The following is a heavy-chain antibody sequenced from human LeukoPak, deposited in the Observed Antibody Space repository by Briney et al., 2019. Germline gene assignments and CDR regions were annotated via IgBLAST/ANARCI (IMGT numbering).Heavy chain of an antibody. Sequence: PSETLSLTCAVSGYSISSGYYWGWIRPPPGKGREWIGSIYHSGSTYYNPSLKSRVTISVDTSKNQFSLKLSSVTAADTAVYYCARPAAYCSSTSCYHNWFDPWGQGTLVTVSS. J-gene: IGHJ5*02. CDR3: ARPAAYCSSTSCYHNWFDP. V-gene: IGHV4-38-2*01. D-gene: IGHD2-2*01. CDR2: IYHSGST. CDR1: GYSISSGYY.